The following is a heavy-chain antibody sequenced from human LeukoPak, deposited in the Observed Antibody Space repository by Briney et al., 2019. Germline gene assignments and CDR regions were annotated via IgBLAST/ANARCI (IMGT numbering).Heavy chain of an antibody. D-gene: IGHD4-17*01. CDR3: ARTHGDYVYILGY. CDR2: IYSGGST. J-gene: IGHJ4*02. V-gene: IGHV3-53*01. CDR1: GFTVSSNY. Sequence: HPGGSLRLSCAASGFTVSSNYMSWVRQAPGQGLEWVSVIYSGGSTYYADSVKGRFTISRDISKNTVYLQMNSLRAEDTAVYYCARTHGDYVYILGYWGQGTLVTVSS.